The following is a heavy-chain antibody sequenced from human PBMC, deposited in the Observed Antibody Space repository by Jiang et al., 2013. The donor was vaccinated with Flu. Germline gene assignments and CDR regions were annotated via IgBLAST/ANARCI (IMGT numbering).Heavy chain of an antibody. CDR3: ARVSPDLYDSSGYYPEYYFDY. Sequence: SGAEVKKPGASVKVSCKASGYTFTSYGISWVRQAPGQGLEWMGWISAYNGNTSYAQKLQGRVTMTTDASTSTAYMELRSLRSDDTAVYYCARVSPDLYDSSGYYPEYYFDYWGQGTLVTVSS. J-gene: IGHJ4*02. D-gene: IGHD3-22*01. CDR2: ISAYNGNT. V-gene: IGHV1-18*01. CDR1: GYTFTSYG.